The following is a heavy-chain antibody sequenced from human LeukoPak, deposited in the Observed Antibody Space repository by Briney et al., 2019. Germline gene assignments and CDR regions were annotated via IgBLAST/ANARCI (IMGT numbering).Heavy chain of an antibody. CDR1: GYTFSGYY. J-gene: IGHJ6*03. CDR3: ARGGGYCSSTSCYLYHMDV. Sequence: ASVKVSCKASGYTFSGYYMHWVRQAPGQGLELMGRINPDSGGTNYAQKFQGRVTMTRDTSISTAYMELRRLRSDDTAVYYCARGGGYCSSTSCYLYHMDVWGKGTTVTVSS. V-gene: IGHV1-2*06. D-gene: IGHD2-2*01. CDR2: INPDSGGT.